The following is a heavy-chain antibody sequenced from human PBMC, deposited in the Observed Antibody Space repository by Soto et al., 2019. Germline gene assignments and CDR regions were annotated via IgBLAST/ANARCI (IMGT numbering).Heavy chain of an antibody. D-gene: IGHD4-17*01. CDR1: GGTFSSYA. V-gene: IGHV1-69*01. CDR2: IIPIFGTA. CDR3: ARMIGDYEASYYGMDV. Sequence: QVQLVQSGAEVKKPGSSVKVSCKASGGTFSSYAISWVRQAPGQGLEWMGGIIPIFGTANYAQKFQGRVTITADESTSTAYMELSSLRSEYTAVYYCARMIGDYEASYYGMDVWGQGTTVTVSS. J-gene: IGHJ6*02.